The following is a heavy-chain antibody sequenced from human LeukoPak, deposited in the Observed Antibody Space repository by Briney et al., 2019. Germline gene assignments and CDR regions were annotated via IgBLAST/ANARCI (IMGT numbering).Heavy chain of an antibody. J-gene: IGHJ5*02. CDR3: ARDSLVVAATGWFDP. CDR2: IIPIFGTA. Sequence: ASVKVSCKASGGTFSSYAISWVRQAPGQGLEWMGGIIPIFGTANYAQKFQGRVTITADESTSTAYMELSSLRSEDTAVYYCARDSLVVAATGWFDPWGQGTLVTVSS. D-gene: IGHD2-15*01. V-gene: IGHV1-69*13. CDR1: GGTFSSYA.